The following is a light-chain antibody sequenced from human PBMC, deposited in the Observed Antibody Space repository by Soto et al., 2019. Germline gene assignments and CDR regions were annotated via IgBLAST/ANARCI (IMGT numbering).Light chain of an antibody. Sequence: EIVMTQSPATLSVSPGERATLSCRASQSVSSNLAWYQQKPGQAPRLLIYGASTRATGIPARFSGSGSGTEFTLTISSLEPEDFAVYYCQQYNNWPALTFGGGTKVDI. CDR3: QQYNNWPALT. CDR1: QSVSSN. J-gene: IGKJ4*01. CDR2: GAS. V-gene: IGKV3-15*01.